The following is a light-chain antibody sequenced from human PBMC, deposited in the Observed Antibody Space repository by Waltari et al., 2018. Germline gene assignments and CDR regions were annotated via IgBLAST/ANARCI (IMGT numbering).Light chain of an antibody. Sequence: DMQMTQSPSSLSACVGDKVTITCRASQGVSGWLTWYQQKPGKAPKLLIYTASSLQSGVPSRFSGSGSGTDYTLTISSLQPEDFATYYCQQGYNSPYSFGQGTKVEIK. J-gene: IGKJ2*03. CDR3: QQGYNSPYS. CDR2: TAS. CDR1: QGVSGW. V-gene: IGKV1-12*01.